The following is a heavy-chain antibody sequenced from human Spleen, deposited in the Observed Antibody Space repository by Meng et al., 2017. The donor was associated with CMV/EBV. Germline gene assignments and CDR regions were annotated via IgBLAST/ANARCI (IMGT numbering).Heavy chain of an antibody. Sequence: SETLSLTCAVYGGSFSGYYWSWIRQPPGKGLEWIGSVYFSGTTYYNPSLKSRVTISVATSENQFSLKLSSVTAADTAVYSCARSRGQYSSTWYFGPSSGYYFDYWGQGTLVTVSS. J-gene: IGHJ4*02. CDR2: VYFSGTT. V-gene: IGHV4-34*01. CDR3: ARSRGQYSSTWYFGPSSGYYFDY. D-gene: IGHD6-13*01. CDR1: GGSFSGYY.